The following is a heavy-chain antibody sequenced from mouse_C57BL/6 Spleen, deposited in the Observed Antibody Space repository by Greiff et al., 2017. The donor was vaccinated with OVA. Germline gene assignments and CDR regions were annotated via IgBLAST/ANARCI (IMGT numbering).Heavy chain of an antibody. V-gene: IGHV5-4*01. J-gene: IGHJ4*01. Sequence: EVKLVESGGGLVKPGGSLKLSCAASGFTFSSYAMSWVRQTPEKRLEWVATISDGGSYTYYPDNVKGRFTISRDNAKNNLYLQMSHLKSEDTAMYYCARDGTTVAYAMDYWGQGTSVTVSS. D-gene: IGHD1-1*01. CDR2: ISDGGSYT. CDR3: ARDGTTVAYAMDY. CDR1: GFTFSSYA.